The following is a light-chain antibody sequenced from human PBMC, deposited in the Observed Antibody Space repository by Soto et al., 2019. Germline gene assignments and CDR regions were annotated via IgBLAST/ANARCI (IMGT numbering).Light chain of an antibody. J-gene: IGKJ1*01. CDR3: HQYGSSPRT. CDR1: QSVSSN. V-gene: IGKV3-20*01. CDR2: GAS. Sequence: IVLTQSPGTLSLSPGERATLSCRASQSVSSNLAWYQQKPGQAPRLLIYGASSRATGIPDRFSGSGSGTDFTLTISRLEPEDFAVYYCHQYGSSPRTFGQGTKVDIK.